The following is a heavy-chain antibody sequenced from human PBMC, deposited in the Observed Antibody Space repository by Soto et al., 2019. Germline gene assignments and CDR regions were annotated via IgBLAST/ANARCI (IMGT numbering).Heavy chain of an antibody. CDR1: GFTFSSYA. CDR3: ARSSSWEFPAWFDP. D-gene: IGHD6-13*01. Sequence: GGSLRLSCAASGFTFSSYAMSWVRQAPGEGLEWVSAISGSGGSTYYADSVKGRLTISRDNSKNTLYLQMNSLRAEDTAVYYCARSSSWEFPAWFDPWGQGTLVTVSS. V-gene: IGHV3-23*01. CDR2: ISGSGGST. J-gene: IGHJ5*02.